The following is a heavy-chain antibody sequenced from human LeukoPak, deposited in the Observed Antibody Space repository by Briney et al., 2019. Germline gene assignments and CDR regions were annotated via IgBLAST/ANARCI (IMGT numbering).Heavy chain of an antibody. J-gene: IGHJ4*02. CDR3: ARGTVLRFLEWLLPVLDY. Sequence: ASVKVSCKVSGYTLTELSMHWVRQAPGKGLEWMGGFDPEDGETIYAQKFQGRVTMTEDTSTDTAYMELSSLRSEDTAVYYCARGTVLRFLEWLLPVLDYWGQGTLVTVSS. CDR2: FDPEDGET. D-gene: IGHD3-3*01. V-gene: IGHV1-24*01. CDR1: GYTLTELS.